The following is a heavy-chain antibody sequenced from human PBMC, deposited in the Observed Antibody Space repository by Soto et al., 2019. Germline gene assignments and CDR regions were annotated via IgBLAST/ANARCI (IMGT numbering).Heavy chain of an antibody. CDR3: ARGGYCSTTSCYSDYYGMDV. Sequence: EVQLVESGGGLVQPGGSLRLSCAASGFSFSDHYMDWVRQAPGKGLEWVGRIRNKANSYTTKYAASVEGRFTISRDDSQNSLYLQMNSLKTEDTAVYYCARGGYCSTTSCYSDYYGMDVWGQGNTVTVSS. J-gene: IGHJ6*02. CDR2: IRNKANSYTT. CDR1: GFSFSDHY. V-gene: IGHV3-72*01. D-gene: IGHD2-2*01.